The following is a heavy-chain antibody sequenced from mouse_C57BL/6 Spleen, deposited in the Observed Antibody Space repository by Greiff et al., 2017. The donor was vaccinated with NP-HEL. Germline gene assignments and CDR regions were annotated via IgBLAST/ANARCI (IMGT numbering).Heavy chain of an antibody. Sequence: EVQLVESGGGLVKPGGSLKLSCAASGFTFSSYAMSWVRQTPEKRLEWVATISDGGSYTYYPDNVKGRFTISRDNAKNNLYLQMSHLKSEDTAMYYCARDPATVSDVWGTGTTVTVSS. CDR1: GFTFSSYA. V-gene: IGHV5-4*01. D-gene: IGHD1-1*01. J-gene: IGHJ1*03. CDR2: ISDGGSYT. CDR3: ARDPATVSDV.